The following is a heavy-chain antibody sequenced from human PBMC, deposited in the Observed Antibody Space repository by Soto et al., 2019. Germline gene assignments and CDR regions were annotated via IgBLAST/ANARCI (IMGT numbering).Heavy chain of an antibody. V-gene: IGHV4-34*01. Sequence: SETLSLTCAVYGGSFSGYYWSWMRQPPGKGLEWIGEINHSGSTNYNPSLKSRVTISVDTSKNQFSLKLSSVTAADTAVYYCARASYDSSGYYLGYWGQGTLVTVSS. D-gene: IGHD3-22*01. J-gene: IGHJ4*02. CDR1: GGSFSGYY. CDR2: INHSGST. CDR3: ARASYDSSGYYLGY.